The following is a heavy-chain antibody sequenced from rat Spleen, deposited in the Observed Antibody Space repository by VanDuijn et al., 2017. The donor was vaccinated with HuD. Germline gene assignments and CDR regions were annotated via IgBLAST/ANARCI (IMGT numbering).Heavy chain of an antibody. J-gene: IGHJ2*01. CDR3: AKDRGLRANFDY. CDR1: GFTFSSFA. D-gene: IGHD1-11*01. V-gene: IGHV5-25*01. Sequence: EVQLVESGGGLVQPGRSLKLSCAASGFTFSSFAMAWVRQAPKKGLEWVATITSGGSNTYYPDSVKGRFTISRDNAKSTLYLQMDSLRSEDTATYYCAKDRGLRANFDYWGQGVMVTVSS. CDR2: ITSGGSNT.